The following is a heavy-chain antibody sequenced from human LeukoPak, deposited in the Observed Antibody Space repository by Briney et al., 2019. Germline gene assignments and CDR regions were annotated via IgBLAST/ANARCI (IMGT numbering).Heavy chain of an antibody. CDR2: IWCDGSNK. J-gene: IGHJ4*02. D-gene: IGHD3-3*01. CDR3: ARVERTTIFGVVWDYFDY. Sequence: GRSLRLSCAASGFTFSIYGMHWVRQAPGKGLEWVAVIWCDGSNKYYADSVKGRFTISRDNSKNTLYLQMNSLRAEDTAVYYCARVERTTIFGVVWDYFDYWGQGTLVTVSS. CDR1: GFTFSIYG. V-gene: IGHV3-33*01.